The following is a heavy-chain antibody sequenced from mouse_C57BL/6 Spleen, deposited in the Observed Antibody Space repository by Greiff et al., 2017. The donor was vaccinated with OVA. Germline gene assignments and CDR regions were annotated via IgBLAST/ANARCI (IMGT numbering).Heavy chain of an antibody. CDR3: ARDDYDEDAMDY. CDR1: GFTLSDYG. J-gene: IGHJ4*01. D-gene: IGHD2-4*01. CDR2: ISSGSSTI. V-gene: IGHV5-17*01. Sequence: EVQLQESGGGLVKPGGSLKLSCAASGFTLSDYGMHWVRQAPEKGLEWVAYISSGSSTIYYADTVKGRFTISRDNAKNTLFLQMTSLRSEDTAMYYCARDDYDEDAMDYWGQGTSVTVSS.